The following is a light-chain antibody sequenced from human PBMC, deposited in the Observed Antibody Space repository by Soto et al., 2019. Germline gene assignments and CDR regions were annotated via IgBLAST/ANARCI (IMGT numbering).Light chain of an antibody. CDR2: TAS. J-gene: IGKJ5*01. V-gene: IGKV1D-16*01. CDR3: QQYKSYPIT. Sequence: DIQMTHSPSSLSASVGDRVTITCRASQDIGNWLAWFQQKPGKAPKSLIYTASNLHSGVPSRFSGSGSGTDFTLTISGVQSEDFATYYCQQYKSYPITFGQGTRLEI. CDR1: QDIGNW.